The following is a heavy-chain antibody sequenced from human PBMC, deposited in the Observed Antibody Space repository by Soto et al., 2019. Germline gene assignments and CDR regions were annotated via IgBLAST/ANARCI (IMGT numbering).Heavy chain of an antibody. CDR3: AIVGDILTGYYSFVY. D-gene: IGHD3-9*01. Sequence: SETLSLTCTVSGGSISSYYWSWIRQPPGKGLEWIGYIYYSGSTNYNPSLKSRVTISVDTSKNQFSLKLSSVTAADTAVYYCAIVGDILTGYYSFVYWGQGTLVTVSS. CDR1: GGSISSYY. CDR2: IYYSGST. V-gene: IGHV4-59*01. J-gene: IGHJ4*02.